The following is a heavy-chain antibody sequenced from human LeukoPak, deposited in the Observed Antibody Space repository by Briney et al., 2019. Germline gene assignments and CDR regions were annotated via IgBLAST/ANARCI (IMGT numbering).Heavy chain of an antibody. J-gene: IGHJ4*02. CDR3: ARGRPHGNDY. D-gene: IGHD4-23*01. Sequence: GGSLRLSCATSGFTFSSNWMSWVRHVPGRGLDWVANIKPDGSAEYYAASVKGRFTVSRDNAENSLYLQMNSLRVEDTAVYYCARGRPHGNDYWGQGTLVTVSS. V-gene: IGHV3-7*01. CDR2: IKPDGSAE. CDR1: GFTFSSNW.